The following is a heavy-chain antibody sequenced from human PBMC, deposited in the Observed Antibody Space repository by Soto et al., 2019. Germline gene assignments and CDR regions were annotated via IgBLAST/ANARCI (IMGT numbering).Heavy chain of an antibody. CDR3: ASWSLAIIPYGMDV. CDR1: GGSISSSSYY. V-gene: IGHV4-39*01. CDR2: IYYSGST. Sequence: PSETLSLTCTVSGGSISSSSYYWGWIRQPPGKGLEWIGSIYYSGSTYYNPSLKSRVTISVDTSKNQFSLKLSSVTAADTAVYYCASWSLAIIPYGMDVWGQGTTVTVSS. J-gene: IGHJ6*02. D-gene: IGHD3-9*01.